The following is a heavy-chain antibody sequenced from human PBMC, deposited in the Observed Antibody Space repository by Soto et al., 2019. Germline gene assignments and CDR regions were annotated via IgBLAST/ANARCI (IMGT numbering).Heavy chain of an antibody. CDR2: ISAGGDTT. J-gene: IGHJ4*02. Sequence: EVHLLESGGGLVQPGGSLRLSCAASGFTFDNYGMTWVRQAPGKGLEWVSGISAGGDTTDYADSVRGRFIISRDNAKNTLNLQMNSLRAEDTALYYCAKRYGSYYDFWSGYSDWGQGTLVTVSS. CDR3: AKRYGSYYDFWSGYSD. V-gene: IGHV3-23*01. CDR1: GFTFDNYG. D-gene: IGHD3-3*01.